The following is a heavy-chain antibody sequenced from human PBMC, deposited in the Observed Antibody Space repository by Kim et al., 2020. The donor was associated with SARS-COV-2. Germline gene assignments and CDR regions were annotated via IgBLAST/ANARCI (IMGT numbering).Heavy chain of an antibody. D-gene: IGHD3-10*01. CDR2: IWFDGSNE. V-gene: IGHV3-33*07. Sequence: GGSLRLSCAASGFTFSQYGMYWVRQAPGKGLECVAVIWFDGSNEKYPDSVKGRFTISRDNSKSMLDLQMSSMRAEDTATYYCAAYDGGGISVYWGQGTQV. CDR1: GFTFSQYG. J-gene: IGHJ4*02. CDR3: AAYDGGGISVY.